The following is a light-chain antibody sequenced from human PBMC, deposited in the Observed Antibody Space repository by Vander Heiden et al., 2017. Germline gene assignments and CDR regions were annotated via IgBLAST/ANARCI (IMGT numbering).Light chain of an antibody. V-gene: IGLV2-14*03. CDR1: SNDAGGFNC. CDR3: SSYTRTSSLV. J-gene: IGLJ2*01. CDR2: DVS. Sequence: QSALTQPASVSGSPGQSITIACTGTSNDAGGFNCVSRYQQHPGKAPKRMIYDVSNRPSGVSDRFSGSKSGNTASLTISGLQAEDEADYYCSSYTRTSSLVFGGGTKLAVL.